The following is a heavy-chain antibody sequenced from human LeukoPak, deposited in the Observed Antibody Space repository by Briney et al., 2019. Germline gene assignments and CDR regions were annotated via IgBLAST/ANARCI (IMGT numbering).Heavy chain of an antibody. D-gene: IGHD3-10*01. CDR1: GFTFSSYW. CDR3: ARDGDYYGSGSYYNWFDP. Sequence: GGSLRLSCAVSGFTFSSYWMSWVRQAPGKGLEWVANIKQDGSEKYYVDSVKGRFTISRDNAKNSLYLQMNSLRAEDTAVYYCARDGDYYGSGSYYNWFDPWGQGTLVTVSS. CDR2: IKQDGSEK. J-gene: IGHJ5*02. V-gene: IGHV3-7*01.